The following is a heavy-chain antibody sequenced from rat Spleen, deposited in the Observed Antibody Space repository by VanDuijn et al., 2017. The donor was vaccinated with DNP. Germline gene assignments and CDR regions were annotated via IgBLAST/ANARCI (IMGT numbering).Heavy chain of an antibody. J-gene: IGHJ3*01. D-gene: IGHD1-3*01. Sequence: EVQLVESGGGLVQPGRSLKLSCAASGFTFSGYFMAWVRQAPTKGLEWVASISYDGGDTYYPDSVKGRFTVARDNPKSSLYLQMDSLRSEDTATYYCTTPLTTVAVWCAYWGQGTLVTVSS. CDR1: GFTFSGYF. V-gene: IGHV5-20*01. CDR2: ISYDGGDT. CDR3: TTPLTTVAVWCAY.